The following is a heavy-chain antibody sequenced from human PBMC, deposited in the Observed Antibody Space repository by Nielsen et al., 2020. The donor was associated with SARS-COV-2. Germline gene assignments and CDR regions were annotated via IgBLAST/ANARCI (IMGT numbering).Heavy chain of an antibody. V-gene: IGHV1-69*06. Sequence: SVKVSCKASGGTFSSYAISWVRQAPGQGLEWMGGIIPIFGTANYAQKFQGRVTITADKSTSTAYMELSSLRSEDTAVYYCASITPMVEDGGYFDYWGQGTLVTVSS. D-gene: IGHD5-18*01. CDR3: ASITPMVEDGGYFDY. CDR1: GGTFSSYA. CDR2: IIPIFGTA. J-gene: IGHJ4*02.